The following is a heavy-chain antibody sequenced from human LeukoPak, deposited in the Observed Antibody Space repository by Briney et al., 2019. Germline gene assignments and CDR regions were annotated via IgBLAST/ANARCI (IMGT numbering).Heavy chain of an antibody. J-gene: IGHJ5*02. Sequence: GRSLRLSCAASGFTFSSYAMHWVRQAPGKGLEWVAVISYDGGSKYYADSVKGRFTISRDNSKNTLYLQMNSLRAEDTAVYYCARGGFEQLAHWGQGTLVTVSS. D-gene: IGHD6-13*01. CDR1: GFTFSSYA. CDR3: ARGGFEQLAH. CDR2: ISYDGGSK. V-gene: IGHV3-30-3*01.